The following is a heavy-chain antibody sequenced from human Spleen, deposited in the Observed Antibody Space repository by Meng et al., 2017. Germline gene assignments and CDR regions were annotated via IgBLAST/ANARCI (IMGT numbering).Heavy chain of an antibody. D-gene: IGHD4-11*01. V-gene: IGHV4-34*01. Sequence: HVALQQWGAGVLKPSETLSLTFCVSGGSFSDYYWSCIRHPPGKGLEWIGEINHSGSTNYNPSLESRATISVDTSQNNLSLKLSSVTAADSAVYYCARGPTTMAHDFDYWGQGTLVTVSS. J-gene: IGHJ4*02. CDR3: ARGPTTMAHDFDY. CDR2: INHSGST. CDR1: GGSFSDYY.